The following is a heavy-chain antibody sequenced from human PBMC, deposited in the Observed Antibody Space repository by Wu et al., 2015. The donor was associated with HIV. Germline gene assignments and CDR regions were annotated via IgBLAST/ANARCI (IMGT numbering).Heavy chain of an antibody. J-gene: IGHJ4*02. CDR3: ARRPLVLVTPTPKPNYSTT. V-gene: IGHV1-8*01. D-gene: IGHD4-17*01. CDR2: MNPNSGNT. Sequence: QVQLVQSGVEVKKPGASVKVSCKASGYIFGNYDINWVRQAAGQGLEWMGWMNPNSGNTGYAQKFQGRVTMTSNTSISAAYMELSSLRSEDTAVYYCARRPLVLVTPTPKPNYSTTWGQGTLV. CDR1: GYIFGNYD.